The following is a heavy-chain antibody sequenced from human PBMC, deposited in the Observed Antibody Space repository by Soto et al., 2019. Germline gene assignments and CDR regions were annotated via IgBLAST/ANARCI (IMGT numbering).Heavy chain of an antibody. V-gene: IGHV4-31*03. D-gene: IGHD3-22*01. CDR2: IYYSGST. CDR1: GGSISSGGYY. J-gene: IGHJ4*02. CDR3: ARVVGGSSGYYYYFDY. Sequence: LSLTCTVSGGSISSGGYYWTWIRQHPGKGLEWIGYIYYSGSTYYNPSLKSRVTVSVDTSKNQFSLKLSSVTAADTAVYYCARVVGGSSGYYYYFDYWGQGTLVTVSS.